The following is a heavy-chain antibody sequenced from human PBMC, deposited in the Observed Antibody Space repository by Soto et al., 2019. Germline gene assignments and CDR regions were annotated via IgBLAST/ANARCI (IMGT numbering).Heavy chain of an antibody. CDR2: ISGSGGST. J-gene: IGHJ4*02. CDR1: GFTFSSYA. CDR3: AKGSASGSPYYFDY. D-gene: IGHD6-25*01. Sequence: GGSLRLSCAASGFTFSSYAMSWVRQAPGKGLEWISAISGSGGSTYHAESVKGRFTISRDNSKNTLYLQMNSLRAEDTAVYYCAKGSASGSPYYFDYWGQGTLVTVSS. V-gene: IGHV3-23*01.